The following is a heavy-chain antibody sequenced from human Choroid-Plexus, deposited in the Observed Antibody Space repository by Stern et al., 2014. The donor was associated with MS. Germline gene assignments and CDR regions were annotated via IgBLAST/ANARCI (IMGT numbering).Heavy chain of an antibody. V-gene: IGHV3-30*18. CDR3: AKDRQYLTYFFDH. Sequence: VQLVESGGGVVQPGRPLRLSCVASGFTFGSCAMHWVRQAPGKGRGGVAGVSYDGSNKYYADSVKGRFTISRDNSQNTLYMQMSSLRPEDTAVYYCAKDRQYLTYFFDHWGQGSLVTVSS. J-gene: IGHJ5*02. CDR1: GFTFGSCA. D-gene: IGHD2/OR15-2a*01. CDR2: VSYDGSNK.